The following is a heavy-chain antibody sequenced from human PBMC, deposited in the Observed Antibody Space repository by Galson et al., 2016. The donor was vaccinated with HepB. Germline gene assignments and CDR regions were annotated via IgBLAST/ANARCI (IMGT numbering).Heavy chain of an antibody. Sequence: SLRLSCAASGFSFNNSWMNWVRQAPGKGPEWVASMNPDGSANYYVGSVRGRYTISRDNAKNSLYLQMDSLRPEDTALYYCAKARSTTAYKVFDYWGQGILVAVSS. V-gene: IGHV3-7*03. D-gene: IGHD1-1*01. CDR2: MNPDGSAN. CDR1: GFSFNNSW. CDR3: AKARSTTAYKVFDY. J-gene: IGHJ4*02.